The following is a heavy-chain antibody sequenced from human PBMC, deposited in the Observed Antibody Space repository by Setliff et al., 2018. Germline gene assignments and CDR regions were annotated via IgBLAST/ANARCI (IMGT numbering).Heavy chain of an antibody. V-gene: IGHV4-39*07. CDR2: INHSGTT. D-gene: IGHD3-3*01. CDR3: ARMSGFQYMDV. J-gene: IGHJ6*03. CDR1: GGSINKNNYY. Sequence: PSETLSLTCTVSGGSINKNNYYWGWIRQPPGKGLEWIGEINHSGTTNYNPSLKSRVTISLDTSNNQFSLSLSSVTAADTAVYYCARMSGFQYMDVWGKGTTVTVSS.